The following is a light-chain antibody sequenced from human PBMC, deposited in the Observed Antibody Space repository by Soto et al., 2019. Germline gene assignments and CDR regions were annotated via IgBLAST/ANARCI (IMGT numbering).Light chain of an antibody. V-gene: IGKV2D-29*01. CDR1: QXLLYSDGKTY. J-gene: IGKJ5*01. Sequence: DIVVTQTPLSLSVTPVQPASMSCNSIQXLLYSDGKTYLYWYLQKPGQPPQLLIYEVSNRFSGVPDRFSGSGSGTDFTLKISRVEAEDVGVYYCMQRTHVPITFGQGTRLEIK. CDR2: EVS. CDR3: MQRTHVPIT.